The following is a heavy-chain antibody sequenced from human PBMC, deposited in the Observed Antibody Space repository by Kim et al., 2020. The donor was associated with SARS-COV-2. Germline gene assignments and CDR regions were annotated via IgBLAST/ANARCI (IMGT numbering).Heavy chain of an antibody. J-gene: IGHJ4*02. D-gene: IGHD3-22*01. V-gene: IGHV3-48*02. CDR3: ARTDSSGYYEPNFYFDY. CDR2: ISSSSSTI. Sequence: GGSLRLSCAASGFTFSSYSMNWVRQAPGKGLEWVSYISSSSSTIYYADSVKGRFTISRDNAKNSLYLQMNSLRDEDTAVYYCARTDSSGYYEPNFYFDYWGQGTLVTVSS. CDR1: GFTFSSYS.